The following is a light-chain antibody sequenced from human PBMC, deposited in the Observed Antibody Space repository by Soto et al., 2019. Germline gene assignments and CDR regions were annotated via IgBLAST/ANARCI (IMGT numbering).Light chain of an antibody. V-gene: IGKV3-20*01. J-gene: IGKJ2*01. CDR2: AST. CDR3: QQYGSSPYT. Sequence: EIVVTQSPGTLSLSPGERATLSCRASQSVSSNHLAWYQQKLGQAPRLLIFASTGRPAVIPDRFSGSGSGTDFTLTISRLEPEDSAMYYCQQYGSSPYTFGQGTKVDIK. CDR1: QSVSSNH.